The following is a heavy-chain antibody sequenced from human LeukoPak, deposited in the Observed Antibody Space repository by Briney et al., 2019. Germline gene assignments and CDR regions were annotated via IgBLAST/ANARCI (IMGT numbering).Heavy chain of an antibody. CDR2: ISAYNGNT. D-gene: IGHD5-18*01. CDR1: GYTFTDFG. Sequence: ASVKVSRKASGYTFTDFGVSWVRQAPGQGLEWMGWISAYNGNTNYVQKFQGRVTMTTDISTSTAYMELRSLRPDDTAVFYCVRDLGVDTSMIFFDYWGQGTRVTVSS. J-gene: IGHJ4*02. V-gene: IGHV1-18*01. CDR3: VRDLGVDTSMIFFDY.